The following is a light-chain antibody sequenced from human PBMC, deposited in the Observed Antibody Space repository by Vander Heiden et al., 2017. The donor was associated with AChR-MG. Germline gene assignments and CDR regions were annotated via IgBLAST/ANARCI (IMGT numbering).Light chain of an antibody. Sequence: QAVLTPPPSVSGAAGKMVTISCTGSSTTSGAGYDFNGDQRLQGPAPNLLIYGNTNRPSGVPDRSSGTKSGTSASLAITGLQDEDEADYYCQSYDSSLSGWVFGGGTKLTVL. V-gene: IGLV1-40*01. CDR3: QSYDSSLSGWV. CDR1: STTSGAGYD. CDR2: GNT. J-gene: IGLJ3*02.